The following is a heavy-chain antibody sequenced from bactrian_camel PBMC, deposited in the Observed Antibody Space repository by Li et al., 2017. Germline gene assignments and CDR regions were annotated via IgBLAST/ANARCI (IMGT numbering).Heavy chain of an antibody. CDR2: ILYSGRTT. CDR3: AAAPKWFCRLSSHDDYKY. Sequence: VQLVESGGGSVQVGGSLRLSCSASGFTFSDYAMTWVRQVPGKRLEWVSVILYSGRTTYYADSVKGRFTISKNRAENFVLLQMNNLNPEDTAMYYCAAAPKWFCRLSSHDDYKYWGQGTQVTVS. V-gene: IGHV3S40*01. CDR1: GFTFSDYA. D-gene: IGHD2*01. J-gene: IGHJ4*01.